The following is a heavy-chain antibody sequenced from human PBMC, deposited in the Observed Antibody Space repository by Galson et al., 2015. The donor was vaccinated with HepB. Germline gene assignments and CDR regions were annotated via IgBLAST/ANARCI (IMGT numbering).Heavy chain of an antibody. Sequence: SVKVSCKASGYSFTDYYVYWMRQAPGQGLEWMGWINPNSGGTKYAQKFQDWLTLTRDTSISTAYMELRGLRSDDTAIYYCAIYTSSSRYFHHWGLGTLVTVSS. V-gene: IGHV1-2*04. D-gene: IGHD6-6*01. CDR2: INPNSGGT. CDR3: AIYTSSSRYFHH. J-gene: IGHJ1*01. CDR1: GYSFTDYY.